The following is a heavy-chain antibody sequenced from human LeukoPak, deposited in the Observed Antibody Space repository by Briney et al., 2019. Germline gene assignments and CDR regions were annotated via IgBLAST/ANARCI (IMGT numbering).Heavy chain of an antibody. J-gene: IGHJ4*02. CDR3: ARGRAMVRGALDY. CDR1: GGSFSGYY. CDR2: IYHSGST. Sequence: SETLSLTCAVYGGSFSGYYWSWIRQPPGKGLEWIGEIYHSGSTNYNPSLKSRVTISVDKSKSQFSLKLSSVTAADTAVYYCARGRAMVRGALDYWGQGTLVTVSS. V-gene: IGHV4-34*01. D-gene: IGHD3-10*01.